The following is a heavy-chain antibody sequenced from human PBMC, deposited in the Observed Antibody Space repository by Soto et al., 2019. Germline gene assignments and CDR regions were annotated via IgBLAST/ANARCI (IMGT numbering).Heavy chain of an antibody. D-gene: IGHD1-7*01. CDR1: GGSISSGGYY. V-gene: IGHV4-31*03. Sequence: SETLSLTCTVSGGSISSGGYYWSWIRQHPGKGLEWIGYIYYSGSTYYNPSLKSRITISVDTSKNQFSLKLSSVTAADTAVYYCARGSLELRGDNWFDPWGQGTLVTVSS. CDR2: IYYSGST. CDR3: ARGSLELRGDNWFDP. J-gene: IGHJ5*02.